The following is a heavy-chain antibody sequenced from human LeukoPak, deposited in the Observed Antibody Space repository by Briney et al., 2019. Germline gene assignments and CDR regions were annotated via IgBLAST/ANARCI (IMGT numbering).Heavy chain of an antibody. D-gene: IGHD3-10*01. V-gene: IGHV1-2*04. Sequence: ASVKVSCKASGYTSTGYYMHWVRQAPGQGLEWMGWINPNSGGTNYAQKFQGWVTMTRDTSISTAYMELSRLRSDDTAVYYCARDRDYYGSGSLDYWGQGTLVTVSS. CDR1: GYTSTGYY. CDR3: ARDRDYYGSGSLDY. CDR2: INPNSGGT. J-gene: IGHJ4*02.